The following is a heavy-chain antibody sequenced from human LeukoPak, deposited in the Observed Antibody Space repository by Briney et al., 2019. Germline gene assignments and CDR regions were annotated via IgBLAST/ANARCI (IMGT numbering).Heavy chain of an antibody. V-gene: IGHV3-64*01. Sequence: PGGSLRLSCAASGFTFSSYAMHWVRQAPGKGLEYVSAISSNGGSTYYANSVKGGFTISRDNSKNTLYLQMGSLRAEDMAVYYCASNGDSPYYFDYWGQGTLVTVSS. CDR1: GFTFSSYA. D-gene: IGHD4-17*01. CDR3: ASNGDSPYYFDY. J-gene: IGHJ4*02. CDR2: ISSNGGST.